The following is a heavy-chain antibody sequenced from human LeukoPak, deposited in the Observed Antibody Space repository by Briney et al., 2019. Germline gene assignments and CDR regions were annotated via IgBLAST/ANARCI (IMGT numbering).Heavy chain of an antibody. D-gene: IGHD3-22*01. CDR3: ARGSYYDSSGYYHYYFDY. CDR2: IYTSGST. J-gene: IGHJ4*02. CDR1: GGSTSSYY. V-gene: IGHV4-4*07. Sequence: SETLSLTCTVSGGSTSSYYWSWIRQPAGKGLEWIGRIYTSGSTNYNPSLKSRVTMSVDTSKNQFSLKLSSVTAADTAVYYRARGSYYDSSGYYHYYFDYWGQGTLVTVSS.